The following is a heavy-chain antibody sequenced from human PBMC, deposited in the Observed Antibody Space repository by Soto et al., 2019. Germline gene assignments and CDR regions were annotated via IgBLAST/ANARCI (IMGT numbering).Heavy chain of an antibody. CDR2: ISNSGGST. V-gene: IGHV3-23*01. CDR3: AKDWTSI. J-gene: IGHJ3*02. CDR1: GFTFSTYS. D-gene: IGHD3-3*01. Sequence: VPLLESGGDLVQPGGSLRISCAASGFTFSTYSMTWLRQAPGKGLQWVSTISNSGGSTYYIDSVKGRFTISRDNSKNTLYLQMNSLRAEDTAVYYCAKDWTSIWGQGTMVTVSS.